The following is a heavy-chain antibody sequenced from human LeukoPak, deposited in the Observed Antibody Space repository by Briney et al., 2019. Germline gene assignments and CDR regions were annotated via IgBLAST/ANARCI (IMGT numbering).Heavy chain of an antibody. D-gene: IGHD3-9*01. CDR3: AKPYSGTILTGWFDP. Sequence: GRSLRLSCAASGFTFSSYAMTWVRQDPGKGLEWVSIISGSGGSTSYADSVKGRFTISRDNSKNTLYLQMNSLRAEDTALYYCAKPYSGTILTGWFDPWGQGTLVTVSS. V-gene: IGHV3-23*01. J-gene: IGHJ5*02. CDR1: GFTFSSYA. CDR2: ISGSGGST.